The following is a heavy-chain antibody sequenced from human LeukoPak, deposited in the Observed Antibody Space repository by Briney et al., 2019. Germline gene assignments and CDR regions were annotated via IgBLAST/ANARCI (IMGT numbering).Heavy chain of an antibody. D-gene: IGHD2-8*01. J-gene: IGHJ3*02. CDR3: ASSSPRTIVLMVYAPGFAFDI. CDR1: GGSISSGGYY. CDR2: IYYSGST. V-gene: IGHV4-31*02. Sequence: PSETLSLTCAVSGGSISSGGYYWSWIRQHPGKGLEWIGYIYYSGSTYYNPSLKSRVTISVDTSKNQFSLKLSSVTAADTAVYYCASSSPRTIVLMVYAPGFAFDIWGQGTMVTVSS.